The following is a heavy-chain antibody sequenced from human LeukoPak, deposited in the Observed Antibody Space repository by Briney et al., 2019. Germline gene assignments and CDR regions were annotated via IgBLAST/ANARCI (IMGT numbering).Heavy chain of an antibody. V-gene: IGHV1-69*04. CDR1: GGTFSSYA. CDR2: IIPILGIA. D-gene: IGHD3-10*02. CDR3: ARIVRGTAIEDY. Sequence: SVKVSCKASGGTFSSYAISWVRQAPGQGLEWMGRIIPILGIANYAQKFQGRVTITADKSTSTAYMELSSLRSEDTAVYYCARIVRGTAIEDYWGQGTLVTVSS. J-gene: IGHJ4*02.